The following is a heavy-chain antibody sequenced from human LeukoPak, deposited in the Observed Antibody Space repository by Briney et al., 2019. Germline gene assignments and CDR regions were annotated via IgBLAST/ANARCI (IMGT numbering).Heavy chain of an antibody. CDR2: IYYSGRT. D-gene: IGHD1-26*01. CDR1: GGCISSSSYY. CDR3: ARSSGSYGANFDY. J-gene: IGHJ4*02. V-gene: IGHV4-39*07. Sequence: SETLSLTCTVSGGCISSSSYYWGWIRQPPGKGLEWIGSIYYSGRTYYNPSLKSRVTISVDTSKNQFSLKLSSVTAADTAVYYCARSSGSYGANFDYWGQGTLVTVSS.